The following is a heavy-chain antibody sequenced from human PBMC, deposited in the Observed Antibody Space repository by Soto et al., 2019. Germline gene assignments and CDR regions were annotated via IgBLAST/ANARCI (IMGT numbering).Heavy chain of an antibody. J-gene: IGHJ6*02. Sequence: QVQLVQSGAEVKKPGASVKVSCKASGYTFTTYDISWVRQAPGQGLEWMGRISTYNGNTNYPQSLQGRLTMTTDTSSTKAYMELRRLRSEDPAVYYCARDPYHVLMVNAPNLCCMDVWGQGNTVNVSS. V-gene: IGHV1-18*01. D-gene: IGHD2-8*01. CDR1: GYTFTTYD. CDR3: ARDPYHVLMVNAPNLCCMDV. CDR2: ISTYNGNT.